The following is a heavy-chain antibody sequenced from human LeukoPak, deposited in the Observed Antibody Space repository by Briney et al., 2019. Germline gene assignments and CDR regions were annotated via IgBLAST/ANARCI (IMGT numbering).Heavy chain of an antibody. CDR1: GFTFSSYG. Sequence: PGGSLRLSCAASGFTFSSYGMHWVRQAPGKGLEWVAVISYDGSNKYYADSVKGRFTISRDNSKNTLYLQMNSLRAEDTAVYYCAKDPSGGIGVGYCSGGSCYYWFDPWGQGTLVTVSS. V-gene: IGHV3-30*18. J-gene: IGHJ5*02. CDR3: AKDPSGGIGVGYCSGGSCYYWFDP. D-gene: IGHD2-15*01. CDR2: ISYDGSNK.